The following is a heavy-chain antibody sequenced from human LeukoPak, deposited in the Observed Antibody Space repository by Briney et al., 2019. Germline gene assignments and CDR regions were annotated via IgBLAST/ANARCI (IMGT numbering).Heavy chain of an antibody. CDR2: IYYSGRT. J-gene: IGHJ4*02. CDR1: GDSISSTTYY. D-gene: IGHD6-13*01. CDR3: ARHEGYSSSSDY. Sequence: SEILSLTCTVSGDSISSTTYYWGWIRQPPGKGLEWIGSIYYSGRTYYNPSLKSRVTISVDTSKNHFSLRLSSVTAADTAVYYCARHEGYSSSSDYWGQGTLVTVSS. V-gene: IGHV4-39*01.